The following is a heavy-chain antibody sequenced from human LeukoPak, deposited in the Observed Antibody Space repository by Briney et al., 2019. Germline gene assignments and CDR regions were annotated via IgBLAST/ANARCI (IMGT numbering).Heavy chain of an antibody. D-gene: IGHD3-3*01. CDR3: ARGRGAYDFWSGYYNYYYYYMDV. Sequence: SETLSLTCTVSGYSISSGYYWGWIRQPPGKGLEWIGSIYHSGSTYYNPSLKSRVTISVDTSKNQFPLKLSSVTAADTAGYYCARGRGAYDFWSGYYNYYYYYMDVWGKGTTVTVSS. CDR2: IYHSGST. CDR1: GYSISSGYY. J-gene: IGHJ6*03. V-gene: IGHV4-38-2*02.